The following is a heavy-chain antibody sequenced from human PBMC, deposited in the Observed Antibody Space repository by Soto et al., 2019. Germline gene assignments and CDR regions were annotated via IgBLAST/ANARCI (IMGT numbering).Heavy chain of an antibody. V-gene: IGHV1-18*01. D-gene: IGHD6-19*01. Sequence: ALVKVCCKASGYTFTSYSISWVRQAPGQGLEWMGWICAYNGNTNHAQKLQGRVTMTTDTSTSTTYVELGGMSPAGPAVYCGGCDPRQSRIAVAGPGHDPWGQRTLVADPS. CDR2: ICAYNGNT. CDR1: GYTFTSYS. J-gene: IGHJ5*02. CDR3: GCDPRQSRIAVAGPGHDP.